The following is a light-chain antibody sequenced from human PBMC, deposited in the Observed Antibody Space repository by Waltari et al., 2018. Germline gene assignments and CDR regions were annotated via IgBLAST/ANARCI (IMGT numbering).Light chain of an antibody. CDR3: CSYAGSSTPYV. J-gene: IGLJ1*01. CDR1: SSDVRSYNL. V-gene: IGLV2-23*02. Sequence: QSALTQPASVSGSPGQSITISCTGTSSDVRSYNLVSWYQQHPGKAPKLMIYEVSNRPSGVANRFSGSKAGNTASLTISGLQAEDEADYYCCSYAGSSTPYVFGTGTKVTVL. CDR2: EVS.